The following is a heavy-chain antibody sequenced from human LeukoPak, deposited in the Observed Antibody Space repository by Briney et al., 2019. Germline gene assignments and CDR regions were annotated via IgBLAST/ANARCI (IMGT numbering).Heavy chain of an antibody. D-gene: IGHD4-23*01. CDR2: IGTSSSTI. V-gene: IGHV3-48*02. J-gene: IGHJ4*02. CDR1: GFTFSSYA. CDR3: ARHDYGGNSGDY. Sequence: GGSLRLSCAASGFTFSSYAMSWVRQAPGKGLEWVSYIGTSSSTIYYADSVKGRFTISRDNAKNSLYLQMNSLRDEDTAVYYCARHDYGGNSGDYWGQGTLVTVSS.